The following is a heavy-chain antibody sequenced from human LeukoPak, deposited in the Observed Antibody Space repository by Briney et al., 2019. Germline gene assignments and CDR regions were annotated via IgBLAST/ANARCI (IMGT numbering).Heavy chain of an antibody. CDR2: IYSGGST. D-gene: IGHD3-10*01. V-gene: IGHV3-53*01. CDR3: ARASGENVLLWFGEIYYYYMDV. CDR1: GFTVSSNY. J-gene: IGHJ6*03. Sequence: PGGSLRLSCAASGFTVSSNYMSWVRQAPGKGLEWVSVIYSGGSTYYADSVKGRFTISRDNSKNTLYLQMNSLGAEDTAVYYCARASGENVLLWFGEIYYYYMDVWGKGTTVTVSS.